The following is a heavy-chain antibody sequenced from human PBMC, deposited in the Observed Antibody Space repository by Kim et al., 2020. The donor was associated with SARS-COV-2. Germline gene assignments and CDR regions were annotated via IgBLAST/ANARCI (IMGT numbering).Heavy chain of an antibody. Sequence: SVKVSCKASGGTFSSYAISWVRQAPGQGLEWMGGIIPIFGTENYAQKFQGRVTITADESTSTAYMELSSLRSEDTAVYYCARELAAAVKVFFYYYYGMDVWGQGTTVTVSS. CDR1: GGTFSSYA. CDR3: ARELAAAVKVFFYYYYGMDV. D-gene: IGHD6-13*01. J-gene: IGHJ6*02. CDR2: IIPIFGTE. V-gene: IGHV1-69*13.